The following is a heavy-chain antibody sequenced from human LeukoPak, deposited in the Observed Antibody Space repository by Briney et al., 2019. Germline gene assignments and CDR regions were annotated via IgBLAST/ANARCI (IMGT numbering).Heavy chain of an antibody. Sequence: SETLSLTCTVSGGSISGSSYFWGWIRQPPGKGLEWIGSIYYSGSTYYNPSLKSRVTISVDTSKNQFSLKLSSVTAADTAVYYCAREKDHGGNSGGFDYWGQGTLVTVSS. J-gene: IGHJ4*02. V-gene: IGHV4-39*07. D-gene: IGHD4-23*01. CDR1: GGSISGSSYF. CDR3: AREKDHGGNSGGFDY. CDR2: IYYSGST.